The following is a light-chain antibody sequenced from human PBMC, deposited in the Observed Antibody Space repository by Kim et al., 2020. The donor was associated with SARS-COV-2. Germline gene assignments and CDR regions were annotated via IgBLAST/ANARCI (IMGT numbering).Light chain of an antibody. V-gene: IGLV2-8*01. CDR3: SSYAGSNRV. Sequence: PGQSATSSCTGTSSDVGGYNYVSWYQQHPGKAPKLMIYEVSKRPSGVPDRFAGSKSGNTASLTVSGLQAEDEADYYCSSYAGSNRVFGTGTKVTVL. CDR2: EVS. CDR1: SSDVGGYNY. J-gene: IGLJ1*01.